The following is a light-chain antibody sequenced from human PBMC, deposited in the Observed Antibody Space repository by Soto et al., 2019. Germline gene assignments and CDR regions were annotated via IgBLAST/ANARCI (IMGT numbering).Light chain of an antibody. CDR2: GAS. CDR3: QQYNNWPALT. V-gene: IGKV3D-15*01. CDR1: QSVSSN. J-gene: IGKJ4*01. Sequence: EIVMTQSPATLSVSPGERATLSCRASQSVSSNLAWYQQKPVQAPRLLIYGASIRATGIPARFSGSGSGTEFTLTISSLQSEDFAVYYCQQYNNWPALTCGGGTKVEIK.